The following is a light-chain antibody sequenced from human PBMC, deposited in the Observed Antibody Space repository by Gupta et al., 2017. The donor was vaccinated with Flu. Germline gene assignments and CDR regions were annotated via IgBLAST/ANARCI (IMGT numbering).Light chain of an antibody. CDR3: QQYDVGPHIT. CDR2: DAS. V-gene: IGKV1-33*01. Sequence: SAPSASIGDRVSITCQANEDITNYLNWYQQKPGKAPKLLIYDASNLETGVPSRFSGSGFGTDFTLTISSLQPEDAAIYYCQQYDVGPHITFGPGTKVDFK. CDR1: EDITNY. J-gene: IGKJ3*01.